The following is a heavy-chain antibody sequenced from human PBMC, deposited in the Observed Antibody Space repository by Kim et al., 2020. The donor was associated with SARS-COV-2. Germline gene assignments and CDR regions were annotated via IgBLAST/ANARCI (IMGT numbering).Heavy chain of an antibody. CDR2: ITSSGSTI. CDR3: ARNLRCTTTSCHGAEYFQD. V-gene: IGHV3-48*03. J-gene: IGHJ1*01. CDR1: GFTFSSYE. D-gene: IGHD2-2*01. Sequence: GGSLRLSCAASGFTFSSYEMNWVRQAPGKGLEWVSYITSSGSTIYYADSVKGRFTISRDNAKNSLYLQMNSLRAEDTAVYYCARNLRCTTTSCHGAEYFQDWGRGTLVTVSS.